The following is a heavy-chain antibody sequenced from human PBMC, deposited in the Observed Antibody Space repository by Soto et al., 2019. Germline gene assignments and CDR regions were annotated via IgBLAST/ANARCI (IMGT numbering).Heavy chain of an antibody. CDR3: AREGYSSGFDY. D-gene: IGHD6-19*01. J-gene: IGHJ4*02. V-gene: IGHV4-59*01. CDR1: GGSISSYY. CDR2: IYSSGST. Sequence: SETLSLTFTFSGGSISSYYWSWIRQPPGKGLEWIGYIYSSGSTNYNPSLKSRVTISVDTSKNQFSLKRSSVTAADTEVYYCAREGYSSGFDYWGQGTLVTVS.